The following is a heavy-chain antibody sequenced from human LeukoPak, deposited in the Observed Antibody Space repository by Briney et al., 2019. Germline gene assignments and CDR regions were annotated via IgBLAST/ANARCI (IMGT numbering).Heavy chain of an antibody. CDR1: GFTFSDYY. D-gene: IGHD6-13*01. CDR2: ISSSGSTI. V-gene: IGHV3-11*01. Sequence: PGGSLRLSCAASGFTFSDYYMSWIRQAPGKGLEWVSYISSSGSTIYYADSVKGRFTISRDNAKNSLYLQMNSLRAEDTAVYYCARGVEPPKPKKIAAANLNYMDVWGKGTTVTVSS. CDR3: ARGVEPPKPKKIAAANLNYMDV. J-gene: IGHJ6*03.